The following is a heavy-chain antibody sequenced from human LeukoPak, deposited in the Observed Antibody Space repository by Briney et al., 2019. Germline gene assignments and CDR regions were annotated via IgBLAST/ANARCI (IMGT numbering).Heavy chain of an antibody. CDR3: ARDFWATNYYYGMDV. D-gene: IGHD3-3*01. CDR1: GFIFRNYA. V-gene: IGHV3-23*01. CDR2: ISGSGDSV. J-gene: IGHJ6*02. Sequence: GGSLRLSCAGSGFIFRNYAMAWVRQAPGKGLECVSAISGSGDSVRHADSVQGRSIISRDNSKSTLYLQMDNLRAEDTALYYCARDFWATNYYYGMDVWGQGTTVTVSS.